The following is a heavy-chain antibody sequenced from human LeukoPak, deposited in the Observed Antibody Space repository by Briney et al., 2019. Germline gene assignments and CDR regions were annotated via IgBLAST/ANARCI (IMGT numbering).Heavy chain of an antibody. CDR3: ARLRRNGDSGGFYYYYDY. D-gene: IGHD3-22*01. J-gene: IGHJ4*02. CDR1: GFTFTSFS. CDR2: INTVATYI. V-gene: IGHV3-21*01. Sequence: PGGSLRLSCAASGFTFTSFSFNWVRQARGKGLEWVSSINTVATYIYYADSVRGRFTISRDNAKNSVYLQMDSLRAEDAGVYYCARLRRNGDSGGFYYYYDYWGQGTLVTVSS.